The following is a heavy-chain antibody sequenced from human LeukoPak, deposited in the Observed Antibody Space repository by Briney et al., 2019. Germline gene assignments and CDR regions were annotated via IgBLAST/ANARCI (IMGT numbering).Heavy chain of an antibody. V-gene: IGHV1-69*04. Sequence: ASVKVSCKASGGTFSSYAISWVRQAPGQGLEWMGRIIPILGIADYAQKFQGRVTITADKSTSTAYMELSSLRSEDTAVYYCARAYHFGYSYGLFDYWGQGTLVTVSS. J-gene: IGHJ4*02. CDR3: ARAYHFGYSYGLFDY. CDR1: GGTFSSYA. CDR2: IIPILGIA. D-gene: IGHD5-18*01.